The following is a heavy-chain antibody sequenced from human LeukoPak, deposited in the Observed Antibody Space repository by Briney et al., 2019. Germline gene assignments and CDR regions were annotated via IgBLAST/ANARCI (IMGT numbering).Heavy chain of an antibody. V-gene: IGHV4-61*01. D-gene: IGHD3-9*01. J-gene: IGHJ4*02. CDR2: IYYSGST. CDR3: ARANPYDILTGYYRVIDY. CDR1: GGSVSSGTYY. Sequence: SETLSLTCTVSGGSVSSGTYYWSWIRQPPGKGLEWIGYIYYSGSTNYNPSLKSRVTISVDTSMNQFSLRLSSVTAADTAVYYCARANPYDILTGYYRVIDYWGQGTLVTVSS.